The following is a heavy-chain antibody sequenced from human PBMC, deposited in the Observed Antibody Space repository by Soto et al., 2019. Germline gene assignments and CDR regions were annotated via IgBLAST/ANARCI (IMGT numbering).Heavy chain of an antibody. V-gene: IGHV1-69*08. D-gene: IGHD2-21*02. CDR1: GGTFSSYT. J-gene: IGHJ3*02. Sequence: QVQLVQSGAEVKKPGSSVKVSCKASGGTFSSYTISWVRQAPGQGLEWMGRSITILGIANYAQNCQCRVTSTADKSTRTDYVELSSVRSGEPAVYYCAGDVVVVTNEAFAILGQGTMVTVSS. CDR3: AGDVVVVTNEAFAI. CDR2: SITILGIA.